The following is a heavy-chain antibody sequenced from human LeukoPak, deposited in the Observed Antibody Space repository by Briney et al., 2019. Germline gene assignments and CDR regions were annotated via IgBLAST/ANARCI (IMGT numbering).Heavy chain of an antibody. CDR1: GLTVSSNY. V-gene: IGHV3-53*01. CDR2: IYSGGRT. Sequence: GGSLRLSCEASGLTVSSNYMSWVRQAPGKGLGWVSVIYSGGRTYFAESVKGRFTISRDNSKNTLYLQMNSLKAEDTAVYFCARVLSGRGSLYSYYYYMDVWGKGTTVTISS. J-gene: IGHJ6*03. D-gene: IGHD3-16*02. CDR3: ARVLSGRGSLYSYYYYMDV.